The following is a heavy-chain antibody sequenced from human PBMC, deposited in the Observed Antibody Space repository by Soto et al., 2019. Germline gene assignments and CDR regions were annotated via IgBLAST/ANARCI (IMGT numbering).Heavy chain of an antibody. Sequence: EVQLVESGGGLVQPGGSLRLSCAASGFTFSNYWMHWVRQAPGKGLVWVSRINFDESTTTYADSVQGRFTISRDNAKNPLYQQQNSGRAENTFFYYGETGGRTAGHFYPLDAGGRGPLVTFPP. J-gene: IGHJ5*02. V-gene: IGHV3-74*01. D-gene: IGHD3-10*01. CDR1: GFTFSNYW. CDR3: ETGGRTAGHFYPLDA. CDR2: INFDESTT.